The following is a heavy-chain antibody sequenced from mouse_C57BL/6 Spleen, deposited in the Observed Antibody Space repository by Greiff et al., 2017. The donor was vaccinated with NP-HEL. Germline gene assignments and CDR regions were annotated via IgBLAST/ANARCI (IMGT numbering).Heavy chain of an antibody. CDR1: GFSLTSYA. Sequence: VKLMESGPGLVAPSQSLSITCTVSGFSLTSYAISWVRQPPGKGLEWLGVIWTGGGTNYNSALKSRLSISKDNSKSQVFLKMNSLQTDDTARYYCARRSIYYDYDGYFDVWGTGTTVTVSS. V-gene: IGHV2-9-1*01. J-gene: IGHJ1*03. CDR3: ARRSIYYDYDGYFDV. D-gene: IGHD2-4*01. CDR2: IWTGGGT.